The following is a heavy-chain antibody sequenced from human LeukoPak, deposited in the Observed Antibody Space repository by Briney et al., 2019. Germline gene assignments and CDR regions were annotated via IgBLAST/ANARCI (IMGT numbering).Heavy chain of an antibody. V-gene: IGHV4-61*02. CDR1: GGSISSGSDY. CDR2: IYTSGST. J-gene: IGHJ3*02. Sequence: SETLSLTCTVSGGSISSGSDYWSWIRQPAGKGLEWIGRIYTSGSTNYNPSLKSRVTISVDTSKNQFSLKLSSVTAADTAVYYCARESWGAMVRDALDIWGQGTMVTVSS. CDR3: ARESWGAMVRDALDI. D-gene: IGHD5-18*01.